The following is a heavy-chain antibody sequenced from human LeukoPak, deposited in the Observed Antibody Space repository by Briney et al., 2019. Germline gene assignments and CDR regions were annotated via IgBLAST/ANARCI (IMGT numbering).Heavy chain of an antibody. CDR3: ARSPPGLIYMDV. Sequence: SVKVSCKAPGYTFTGYYMHWVRQAPGQGLEWMGGFIPIFGTANYAQKFRGRVMITADESATTAYMEVSSLRSEDTAVYYCARSPPGLIYMDVWGKGTTVSVSS. V-gene: IGHV1-69*13. J-gene: IGHJ6*03. D-gene: IGHD2-8*01. CDR2: FIPIFGTA. CDR1: GYTFTGYY.